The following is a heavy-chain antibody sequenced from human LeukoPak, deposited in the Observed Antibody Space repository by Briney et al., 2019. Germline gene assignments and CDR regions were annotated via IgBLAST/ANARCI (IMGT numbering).Heavy chain of an antibody. V-gene: IGHV4-39*01. Sequence: PSETLSLTCTVSGDSISSTNDYWAWIRQSPGKGLEWIGSLYYSGSTYNNPSLKYRVTISVDTSKNQFSLKLNSVTAADTAVYYCARGRSYGFDFDSWGPGTLVIVSS. J-gene: IGHJ4*02. CDR2: LYYSGST. CDR3: ARGRSYGFDFDS. CDR1: GDSISSTNDY. D-gene: IGHD5-18*01.